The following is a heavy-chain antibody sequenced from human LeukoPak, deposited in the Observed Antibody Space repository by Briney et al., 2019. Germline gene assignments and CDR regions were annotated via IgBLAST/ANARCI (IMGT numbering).Heavy chain of an antibody. CDR1: GFTFSSYG. J-gene: IGHJ4*02. Sequence: PGGSLRLSCAASGFTFSSYGMHWVRQAPGKGLEWVAFIRYDGSNKYYADSVKGRFTISRDNSKNTLYLQMNSLRAEDTAVYYCAATELRYFDWLSFDYWGQGTLVTVSS. V-gene: IGHV3-30*02. CDR3: AATELRYFDWLSFDY. D-gene: IGHD3-9*01. CDR2: IRYDGSNK.